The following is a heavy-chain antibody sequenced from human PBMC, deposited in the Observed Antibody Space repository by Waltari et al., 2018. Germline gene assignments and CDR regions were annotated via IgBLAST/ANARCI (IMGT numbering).Heavy chain of an antibody. V-gene: IGHV1-3*01. D-gene: IGHD2-15*01. CDR2: INAGNGNT. CDR3: ARDKGGRFIVVVVAAGYFDY. Sequence: QVQLVQSGAEVKKPGASVKVSCKASGYTFTSYAMHWVRQAPGQRLEWMGWINAGNGNTKYSQKFQGRVTITRDTSASTAYMELSSLRSEDTAVYYCARDKGGRFIVVVVAAGYFDYWGQGTLVTVSS. CDR1: GYTFTSYA. J-gene: IGHJ4*02.